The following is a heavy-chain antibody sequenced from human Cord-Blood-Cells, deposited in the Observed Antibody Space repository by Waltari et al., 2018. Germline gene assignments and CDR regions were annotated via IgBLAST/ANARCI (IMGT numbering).Heavy chain of an antibody. J-gene: IGHJ2*01. CDR1: GYTFTGHY. Sequence: QVQLVQSGAEVKKPGASVKVSCKASGYTFTGHYTHWVRKAPGQGLEWMGWINPNSGGTNYAQKFQGRVTMTRDTSISTAYMELSRLRSDDTAVYYCARDKPQSFWYFDLWGRGTLVTVSS. V-gene: IGHV1-2*02. CDR3: ARDKPQSFWYFDL. CDR2: INPNSGGT.